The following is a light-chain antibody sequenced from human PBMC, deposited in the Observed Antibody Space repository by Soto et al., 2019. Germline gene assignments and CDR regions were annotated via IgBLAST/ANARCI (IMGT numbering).Light chain of an antibody. CDR2: GAS. CDR1: LTISDNY. V-gene: IGKV3-20*01. J-gene: IGKJ1*01. Sequence: ENVFTQSPRTLSFSQGERATLSCRASLTISDNYLAWYQQKAGQAPRLVIFGASSRAAGIPDRFSASGSGTDYTLTISRLEPGDFAVYYCQQYTMPPLTFGQGTKVDIK. CDR3: QQYTMPPLT.